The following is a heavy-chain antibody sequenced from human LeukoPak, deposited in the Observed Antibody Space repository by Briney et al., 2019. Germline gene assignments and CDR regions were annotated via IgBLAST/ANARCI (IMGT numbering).Heavy chain of an antibody. Sequence: QAGGSLRLSCAASGFTFTNYWMSWVRQAPGKGLEWVAPIKQDASDKYYVDSVKGRFTISRDNAKNSLFLQMISLRAEDTALYYCVRDPVDYWGQGILVTVSS. V-gene: IGHV3-7*01. CDR3: VRDPVDY. CDR1: GFTFTNYW. CDR2: IKQDASDK. J-gene: IGHJ4*02.